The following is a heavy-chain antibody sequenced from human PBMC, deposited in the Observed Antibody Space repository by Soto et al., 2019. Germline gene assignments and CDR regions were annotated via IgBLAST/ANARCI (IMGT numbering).Heavy chain of an antibody. D-gene: IGHD6-13*01. CDR2: IWYDGSNK. J-gene: IGHJ6*02. CDR1: GFTFISYG. CDR3: AGVAAAREGFGGMDV. V-gene: IGHV3-33*01. Sequence: GGSLRLSCAASGFTFISYGMHWVRQAPGKGLELVAVIWYDGSNKYYADSVKGRFTISRDNSKNTLYLQMNSLRAEDTAVYYCAGVAAAREGFGGMDVWGQGTTVTGSS.